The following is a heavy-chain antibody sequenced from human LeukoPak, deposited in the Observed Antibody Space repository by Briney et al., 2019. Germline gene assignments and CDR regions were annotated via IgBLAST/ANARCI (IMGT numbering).Heavy chain of an antibody. D-gene: IGHD1-7*01. CDR3: ARYTPTGTTGDS. CDR2: IYNSGST. CDR1: GSSISSGGYY. Sequence: SETLSLTCTVSGSSISSGGYYWSWIRQHPGKGLEWIGYIYNSGSTYYNPSLKSRVTISVDTSKNQFSLKLTSVTAADTAVYYCARYTPTGTTGDSWGQGTLVTVSS. J-gene: IGHJ4*02. V-gene: IGHV4-31*03.